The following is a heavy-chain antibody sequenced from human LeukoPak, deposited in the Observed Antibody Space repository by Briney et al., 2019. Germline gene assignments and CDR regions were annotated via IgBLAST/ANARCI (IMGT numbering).Heavy chain of an antibody. D-gene: IGHD3-10*01. Sequence: ASVQVSCKASGYTFTSYGISWVRQAPGQGLEWMGWISAYNGNTNYVQKLQGRVTITTDTSPSTASIDLSRLRSDHTDVYFLLRGLMVRGGGIDYWGQGTLVTVSS. CDR3: LRGLMVRGGGIDY. CDR2: ISAYNGNT. CDR1: GYTFTSYG. V-gene: IGHV1-18*01. J-gene: IGHJ4*02.